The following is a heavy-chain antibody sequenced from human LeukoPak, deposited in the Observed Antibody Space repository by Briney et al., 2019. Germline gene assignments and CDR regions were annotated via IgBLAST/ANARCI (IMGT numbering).Heavy chain of an antibody. V-gene: IGHV1-2*02. D-gene: IGHD5-18*01. CDR2: INPNSGGT. Sequence: ASVKVSCKASGYTFTGYYMHWVRQAPGQGLEWMGWINPNSGGTSYAQKFQGRVTMTRDTSISTAYMELSRLRSDDTAVYYCARDRGIQLWERYYYYYMDVWGKGTTVTVSS. J-gene: IGHJ6*03. CDR3: ARDRGIQLWERYYYYYMDV. CDR1: GYTFTGYY.